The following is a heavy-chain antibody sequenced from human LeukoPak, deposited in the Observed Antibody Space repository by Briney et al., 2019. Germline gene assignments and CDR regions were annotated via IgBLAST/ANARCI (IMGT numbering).Heavy chain of an antibody. CDR2: FYGGGST. J-gene: IGHJ3*02. CDR1: GFTVRSNY. CDR3: ARRGTSMFRGVHMGPHDGFDI. V-gene: IGHV3-66*04. Sequence: GGSLRLSCAASGFTVRSNYMSWVRQAPGKGLEWVSGFYGGGSTDYADSVKGRFTISRDNSKNTLYLQMNSLRAEDTAVYYCARRGTSMFRGVHMGPHDGFDIWGQGTMVTVSS. D-gene: IGHD3-10*01.